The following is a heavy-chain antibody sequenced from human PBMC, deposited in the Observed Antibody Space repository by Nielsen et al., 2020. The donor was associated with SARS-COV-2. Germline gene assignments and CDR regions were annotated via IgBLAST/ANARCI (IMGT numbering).Heavy chain of an antibody. CDR3: ARVIAMVRGGWFDP. CDR1: GGSFSGYY. Sequence: ESLKISCAVYGGSFSGYYWSWIRQPPGKGLEWIGEINHSGSTNYNPSLKSRVTISVDTSKNQFSLKLSSVTAADTAVYYCARVIAMVRGGWFDPWGQGTLVTVSS. J-gene: IGHJ5*02. CDR2: INHSGST. V-gene: IGHV4-34*01. D-gene: IGHD3-10*01.